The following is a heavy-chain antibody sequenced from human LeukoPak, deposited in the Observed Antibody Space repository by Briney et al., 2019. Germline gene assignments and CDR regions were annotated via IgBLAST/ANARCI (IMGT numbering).Heavy chain of an antibody. CDR1: GFTFNDYA. CDR2: ISWNSGTT. CDR3: AKRATHRGFDY. V-gene: IGHV3-9*01. J-gene: IGHJ4*02. D-gene: IGHD2-15*01. Sequence: GRSLRLSCAASGFTFNDYAMYWVRQAPGKGLEWVSGISWNSGTTDYADSVKGRFTISRDNAKDSLYLQMNSLRAEDTALYYCAKRATHRGFDYWGQGTLVTVSS.